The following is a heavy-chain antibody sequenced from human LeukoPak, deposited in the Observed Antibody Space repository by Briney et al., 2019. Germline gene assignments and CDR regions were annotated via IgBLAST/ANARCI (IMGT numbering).Heavy chain of an antibody. V-gene: IGHV3-30*18. J-gene: IGHJ4*02. D-gene: IGHD4-23*01. CDR2: ISYDGSNK. CDR3: AKDMLRWSDYFDY. Sequence: GRSLRLSCAASGFTFSSYGMHWVRQAPGKGLEWVAVISYDGSNKYYADSVKGRFTISRDNSKNTLYLQMNSLRAEDTAVYYCAKDMLRWSDYFDYWGQGTLVTVSS. CDR1: GFTFSSYG.